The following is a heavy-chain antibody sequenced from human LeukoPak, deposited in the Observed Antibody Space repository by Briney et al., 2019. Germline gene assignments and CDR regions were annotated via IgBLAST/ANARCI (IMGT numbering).Heavy chain of an antibody. V-gene: IGHV1-2*02. CDR1: GYTFTGYY. CDR3: ARVKGIAVAGTLYY. J-gene: IGHJ4*02. CDR2: INPNSGGT. Sequence: ASVKVSCKASGYTFTGYYMHWARQAPGQGLEWMGWINPNSGGTNYAQKFQGRVTMTRDTSISTAYMELSRLRSDDTAVYYCARVKGIAVAGTLYYWGQGTLVTVSS. D-gene: IGHD6-19*01.